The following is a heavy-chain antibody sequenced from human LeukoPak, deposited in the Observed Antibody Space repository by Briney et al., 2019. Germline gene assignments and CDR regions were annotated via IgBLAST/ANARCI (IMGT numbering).Heavy chain of an antibody. CDR1: GGSLSGYY. J-gene: IGHJ4*02. V-gene: IGHV4-34*01. Sequence: SETLSLTCAVYGGSLSGYYWSWIRQPPGKGLEWIGEINHSGSTNYNPSLKSRVTISVDTSKNQFSLKLSSVTAADTAVYYCARYSSSEYFDYWGQGTLVTVSS. CDR3: ARYSSSEYFDY. CDR2: INHSGST. D-gene: IGHD6-13*01.